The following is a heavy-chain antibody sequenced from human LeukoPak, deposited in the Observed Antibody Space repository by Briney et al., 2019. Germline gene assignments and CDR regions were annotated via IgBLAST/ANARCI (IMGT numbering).Heavy chain of an antibody. J-gene: IGHJ4*02. CDR2: IYTSGST. CDR3: AGDRGPGYVWGNMGPYFDY. CDR1: GGSISSYY. Sequence: PSETLSLTCTVSGGSISSYYWSWIRQPAGKGLEWVGRIYTSGSTNDNPSLKSRVTMSVDTSKNQFSLKLSSVTAADTAVYYCAGDRGPGYVWGNMGPYFDYWGQGTLVTVSS. D-gene: IGHD3-16*01. V-gene: IGHV4-4*07.